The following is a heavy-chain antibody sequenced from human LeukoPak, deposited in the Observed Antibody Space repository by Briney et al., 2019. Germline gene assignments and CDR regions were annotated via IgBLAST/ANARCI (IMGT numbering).Heavy chain of an antibody. J-gene: IGHJ4*02. CDR2: INQDESKK. CDR3: ARDHAYRADY. CDR1: GFTFSNDW. D-gene: IGHD2-2*01. Sequence: TGGSLRLPCAASGFTFSNDWMCWVRQAPGKGLEWVANINQDESKKYYADSVKGRFTISRDNAKNSLYLQMSSLTAEDTAIYYCARDHAYRADYWGQGTLVTVSS. V-gene: IGHV3-7*01.